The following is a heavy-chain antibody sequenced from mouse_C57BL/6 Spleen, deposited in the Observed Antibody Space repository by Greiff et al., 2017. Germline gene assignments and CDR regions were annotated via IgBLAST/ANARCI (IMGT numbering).Heavy chain of an antibody. D-gene: IGHD1-1*01. CDR2: ISYSGST. CDR1: GYSITSGYD. Sequence: EVKLQESGPGMVKPSQSLSLTCTVTGYSITSGYDWHWIRHFPGNKLEWMGYISYSGSTNYNPSLKSRISITHDTSKNHFFLKLNSVTTEDTATYYCARDRNYGSSLWFAYWGQGTLVTVSA. J-gene: IGHJ3*01. CDR3: ARDRNYGSSLWFAY. V-gene: IGHV3-1*01.